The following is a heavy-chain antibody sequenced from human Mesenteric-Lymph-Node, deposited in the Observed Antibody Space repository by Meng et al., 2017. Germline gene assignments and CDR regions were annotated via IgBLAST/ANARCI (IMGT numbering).Heavy chain of an antibody. Sequence: GESLKISCAASQFTFSAYAVTWVRQAPGKGLEWVSSITALNCRTFYADSVKGRFTISRDNSKNTLYLQMDNLRADDTAVYYCGRDPYGDYIGAFDFWGHGTLVTVSS. D-gene: IGHD4-17*01. CDR2: ITALNCRT. CDR1: QFTFSAYA. J-gene: IGHJ3*01. V-gene: IGHV3-23*01. CDR3: GRDPYGDYIGAFDF.